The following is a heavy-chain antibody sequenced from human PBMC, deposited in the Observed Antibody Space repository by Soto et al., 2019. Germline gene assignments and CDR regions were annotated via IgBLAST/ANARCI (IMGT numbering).Heavy chain of an antibody. CDR3: ARAHLRDYDSSGYYLYYFDY. D-gene: IGHD3-22*01. J-gene: IGHJ4*02. CDR2: ISSSSSYI. CDR1: GFTFSSYS. Sequence: GSLRLSCAASGFTFSSYSMNWVRQAPGKGLEWVSSISSSSSYIYYADSVKGRFTISRDNAKNSLYLQMNSLRAEDTAVYYCARAHLRDYDSSGYYLYYFDYWGQGTLVTVSS. V-gene: IGHV3-21*01.